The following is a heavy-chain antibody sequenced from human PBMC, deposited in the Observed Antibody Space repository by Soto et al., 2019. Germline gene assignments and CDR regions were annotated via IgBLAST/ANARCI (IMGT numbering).Heavy chain of an antibody. D-gene: IGHD5-12*01. V-gene: IGHV3-23*01. CDR1: RFTFSNTG. Sequence: GGSLTLSCAASRFTFSNTGMSWVLQAPGKGLEWVSAISASSASTYYADSVLGRFTISRDNSKNTLYLQMNSLRAEDSALYYCATAPDSEYSDSDLSLDYWGQGTQVTVSS. CDR3: ATAPDSEYSDSDLSLDY. J-gene: IGHJ4*02. CDR2: ISASSAST.